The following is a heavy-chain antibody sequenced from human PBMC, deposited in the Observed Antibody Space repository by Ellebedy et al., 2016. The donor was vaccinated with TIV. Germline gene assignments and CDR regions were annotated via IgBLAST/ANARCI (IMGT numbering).Heavy chain of an antibody. Sequence: SETLSLXXTVSGGSISSSSHYWGWIRQPPGKGLEWIGSINDSGSTYYNPSLKSRVTISVDTSKNQFSLKLSSVTAADTAVYYCARKDVDTAMVDYFDYWGQGTLVTVSS. V-gene: IGHV4-39*07. CDR3: ARKDVDTAMVDYFDY. D-gene: IGHD5-18*01. CDR1: GGSISSSSHY. J-gene: IGHJ4*02. CDR2: INDSGST.